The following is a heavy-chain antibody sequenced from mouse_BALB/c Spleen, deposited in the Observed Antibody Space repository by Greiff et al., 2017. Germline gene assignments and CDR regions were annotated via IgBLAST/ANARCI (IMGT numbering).Heavy chain of an antibody. CDR2: INPNNGGT. D-gene: IGHD1-1*01. J-gene: IGHJ4*01. CDR3: ARRGGSSYDYAMDY. Sequence: EVQLQQSGPELVKPGASVKIPCTASGYTFTDYNMDWVKQSHGKSLEWIGDINPNNGGTIYNQKFKGKATLTVDKSSSTAYMELRSLTSEDTAVYYCARRGGSSYDYAMDYWGQGTSVTVSS. V-gene: IGHV1-18*01. CDR1: GYTFTDYN.